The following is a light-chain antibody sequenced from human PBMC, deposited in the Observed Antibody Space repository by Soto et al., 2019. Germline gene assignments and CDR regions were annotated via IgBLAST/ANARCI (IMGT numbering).Light chain of an antibody. CDR2: AAF. J-gene: IGKJ3*01. CDR1: QSISGT. V-gene: IGKV3D-15*01. Sequence: EIVMTQSPATLSVSPGGRATLSCRASQSISGTLAWYQQKPGQAPRLLIYAAFTRHTGISDRFNGSGSGTDFVLTINRLEPEDSAVYFCQQYDGPPLTFGPGTKVDI. CDR3: QQYDGPPLT.